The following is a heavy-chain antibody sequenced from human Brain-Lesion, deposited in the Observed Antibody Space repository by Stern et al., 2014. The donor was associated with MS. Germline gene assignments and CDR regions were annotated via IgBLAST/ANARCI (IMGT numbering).Heavy chain of an antibody. CDR3: ARGRVVPGFQYYATDV. Sequence: QVQLVESGPGLVKPSQTLSLSCTVSGGSLSSGGYYWSWIRQPAGKGLEWIGRILNSGSTSYNPSLKSGVTISIDTSKNQFSLRRNPMTAADTAVYYCARGRVVPGFQYYATDVWGQGTTVIVSS. D-gene: IGHD2-2*01. CDR2: ILNSGST. CDR1: GGSLSSGGYY. V-gene: IGHV4-61*02. J-gene: IGHJ6*02.